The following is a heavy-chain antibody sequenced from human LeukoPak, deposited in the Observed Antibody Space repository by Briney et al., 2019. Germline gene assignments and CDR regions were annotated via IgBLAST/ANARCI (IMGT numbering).Heavy chain of an antibody. CDR1: GYTFTSYD. V-gene: IGHV1-8*03. J-gene: IGHJ4*02. D-gene: IGHD2-15*01. CDR2: MNPNSGNT. CDR3: ARGRYCSGGSCYRRYYFDY. Sequence: ASVKVSCKASGYTFTSYDINWVRQATGQGLEWMGWMNPNSGNTGYAQKFQGRVTITRNTSISTAYMELGSLRSEDTAVYYCARGRYCSGGSCYRRYYFDYWGQGTLVTVSS.